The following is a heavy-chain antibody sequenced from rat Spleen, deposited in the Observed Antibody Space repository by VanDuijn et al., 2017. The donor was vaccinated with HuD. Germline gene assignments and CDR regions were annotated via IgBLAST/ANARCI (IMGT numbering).Heavy chain of an antibody. CDR3: ARRHYGYTDYFDY. J-gene: IGHJ2*01. V-gene: IGHV5-29*01. D-gene: IGHD1-9*01. CDR2: LSYDGITT. CDR1: GFTFSDYG. Sequence: EVQLVESGGGLVQPGRSLKLSCAASGFTFSDYGVAWVRQAPTKGLEWVATLSYDGITTYYRDSVKGRFTISRDNAKSTLSLQMDSLRSEDTATFYCARRHYGYTDYFDYWGQGVMVTVSS.